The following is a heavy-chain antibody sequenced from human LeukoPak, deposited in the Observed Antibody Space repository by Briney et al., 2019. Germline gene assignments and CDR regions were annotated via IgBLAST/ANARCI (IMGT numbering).Heavy chain of an antibody. Sequence: GASVKVSCKASGGTFSSYAISWVRQAPGQGLEWMGGIIPIFGTANYAQKFQGRVTITTDESTSTAYMELSSLRSEDTAVYYCARDLSPALRGPEDWGQRTLVTVSS. CDR1: GGTFSSYA. D-gene: IGHD3-3*01. CDR3: ARDLSPALRGPED. CDR2: IIPIFGTA. J-gene: IGHJ4*02. V-gene: IGHV1-69*05.